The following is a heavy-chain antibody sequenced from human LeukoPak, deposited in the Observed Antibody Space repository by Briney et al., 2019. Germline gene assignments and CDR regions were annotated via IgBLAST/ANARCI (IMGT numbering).Heavy chain of an antibody. D-gene: IGHD3-10*01. CDR3: ARHKGYFGESTRRNWFDP. CDR1: GASLSTSPYY. V-gene: IGHV4-39*01. Sequence: SETLSLTCSVSGASLSTSPYYWGWIRQPPGKGLEWIGNIYYTGSTYYNVSLNSRVTISIDTSKNLSSLRLNSMTAADTAVYYCARHKGYFGESTRRNWFDPWGQGTLVTVSS. J-gene: IGHJ5*02. CDR2: IYYTGST.